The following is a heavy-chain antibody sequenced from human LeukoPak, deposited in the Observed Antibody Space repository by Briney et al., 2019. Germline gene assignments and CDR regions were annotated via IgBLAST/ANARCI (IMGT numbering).Heavy chain of an antibody. CDR3: ARSAR. Sequence: GGSLRLSCAASGLTSGTSWISWVRQVPGKGLEWVANINQDGSAQYYVDSVKGRFTISRDNAKSSLYLQMNSLRAEDTAVYYCARSARWGQGTLVTVSS. CDR1: GLTSGTSW. CDR2: INQDGSAQ. V-gene: IGHV3-7*01. J-gene: IGHJ4*02.